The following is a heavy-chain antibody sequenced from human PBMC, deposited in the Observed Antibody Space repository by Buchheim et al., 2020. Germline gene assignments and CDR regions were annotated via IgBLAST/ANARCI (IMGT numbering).Heavy chain of an antibody. V-gene: IGHV5-10-1*01. CDR2: IDPSDSYT. CDR3: AIGGAYDYVWGSYRLDWFKTAYYYYGMDV. J-gene: IGHJ6*02. Sequence: EVQLVQSGAEVKKPGESLRISCKGSGYSFTSYWISWVRQMPGKGLEWMGRIDPSDSYTNYSPSFQGHVTIPADKSISNAYPQWSSLKASDTAMYYCAIGGAYDYVWGSYRLDWFKTAYYYYGMDVWGQGTT. CDR1: GYSFTSYW. D-gene: IGHD3-16*02.